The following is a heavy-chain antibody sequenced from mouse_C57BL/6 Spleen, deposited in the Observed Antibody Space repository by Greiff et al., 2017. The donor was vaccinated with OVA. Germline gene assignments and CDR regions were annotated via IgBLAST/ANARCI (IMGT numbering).Heavy chain of an antibody. D-gene: IGHD2-4*01. Sequence: VQLQQSGAELARPGASVKLSCKASGYTFTSYGISWVKQRTGQGLEWIGEIYPRSGNTYYNEKFKGKATLTADKSSSTAYMELRSLTSEDSAVYFCARCNRYTMIPYYAMDYWGQGTSVTVSS. CDR1: GYTFTSYG. V-gene: IGHV1-81*01. CDR3: ARCNRYTMIPYYAMDY. CDR2: IYPRSGNT. J-gene: IGHJ4*01.